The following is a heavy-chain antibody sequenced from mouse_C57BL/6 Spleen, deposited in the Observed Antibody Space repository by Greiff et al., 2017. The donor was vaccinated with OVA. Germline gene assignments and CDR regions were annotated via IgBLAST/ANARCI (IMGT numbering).Heavy chain of an antibody. CDR1: GYTFTSYW. J-gene: IGHJ4*01. D-gene: IGHD2-3*01. Sequence: QVQLQQPGAELVKPGASVKLSCKASGYTFTSYWMHWVKQRPGQGLEWIGMIHPNSGSTNYNEKFKSKATLTVDKSSSTAYMQLSSLTSEDSAVYYCARREDGYYLYYAMDYWGQGTSVTVSS. CDR2: IHPNSGST. V-gene: IGHV1-64*01. CDR3: ARREDGYYLYYAMDY.